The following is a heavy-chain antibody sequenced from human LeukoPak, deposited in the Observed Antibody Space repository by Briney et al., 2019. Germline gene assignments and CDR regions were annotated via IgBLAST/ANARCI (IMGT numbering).Heavy chain of an antibody. V-gene: IGHV3-30*02. J-gene: IGHJ4*02. CDR3: AREGGTVVIGRFDY. D-gene: IGHD2-2*01. CDR1: GIDFRASG. Sequence: GGSLRLSCAASGIDFRASGMHWVRQAPGMGLEWVTFIQTDGRDKYYAASVAGRFTISRDNSKNTVYLNMNNLRPDDTALYYGAREGGTVVIGRFDYWGQETLVTVSP. CDR2: IQTDGRDK.